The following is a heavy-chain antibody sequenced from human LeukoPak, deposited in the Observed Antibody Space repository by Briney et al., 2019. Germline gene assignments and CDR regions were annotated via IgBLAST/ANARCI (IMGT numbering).Heavy chain of an antibody. CDR3: VKDYSTIAAAANPLFDY. CDR1: GFTFSSYA. J-gene: IGHJ4*02. Sequence: QPGGSLRLSCAASGFTFSSYAVTWVRQAPGKGLEWVSGITGSGDTTFYADSVKGRFTISRDNSKNTLHLQMHSLRAEDTAVYYCVKDYSTIAAAANPLFDYWGQGALVTVSS. D-gene: IGHD6-13*01. V-gene: IGHV3-23*01. CDR2: ITGSGDTT.